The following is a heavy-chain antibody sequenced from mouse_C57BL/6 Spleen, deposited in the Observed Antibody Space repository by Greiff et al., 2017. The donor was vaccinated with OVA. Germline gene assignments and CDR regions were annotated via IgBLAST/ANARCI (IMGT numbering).Heavy chain of an antibody. Sequence: VQLQQSGPELVKPGASVKIPCKASGYTFTDYNMDWVKQSHGKSLEWIGDINPNNGGTIYNQKFKGKATLTVDKSSSTAYMELRSLTSDDTAVYYCARNYYGSSYYFDYWGQGTTLTVSS. J-gene: IGHJ2*01. CDR2: INPNNGGT. V-gene: IGHV1-18*01. CDR1: GYTFTDYN. D-gene: IGHD1-1*01. CDR3: ARNYYGSSYYFDY.